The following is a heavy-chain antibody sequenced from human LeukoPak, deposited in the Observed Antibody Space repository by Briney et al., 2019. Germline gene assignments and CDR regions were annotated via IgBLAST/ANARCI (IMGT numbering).Heavy chain of an antibody. V-gene: IGHV4-34*01. J-gene: IGHJ4*02. Sequence: SETLSLTCAVYGGSFSGYYWSWIRQPPGKGLEWIGEINHSGSTYYNPSLKSRVTISVDTSKNQFSLKLSSVTAADTAVYYCASRSRYYGDYGAYFDCWGQGTLVTVSS. CDR1: GGSFSGYY. CDR2: INHSGST. D-gene: IGHD4-17*01. CDR3: ASRSRYYGDYGAYFDC.